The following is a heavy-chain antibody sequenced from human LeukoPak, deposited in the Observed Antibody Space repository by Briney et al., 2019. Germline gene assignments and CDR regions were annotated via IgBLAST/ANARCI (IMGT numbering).Heavy chain of an antibody. V-gene: IGHV3-11*06. D-gene: IGHD1-14*01. Sequence: GGSLRLSCAASGFTFSDYYMSWIRQAPGKGLEWVPYISSSSSYTNYADSVKGRFTISRDNAKNSLYLQMNSLRAEDTAVYYCARETPPYNNWFDPWGQGTLVTVSS. CDR1: GFTFSDYY. J-gene: IGHJ5*02. CDR3: ARETPPYNNWFDP. CDR2: ISSSSSYT.